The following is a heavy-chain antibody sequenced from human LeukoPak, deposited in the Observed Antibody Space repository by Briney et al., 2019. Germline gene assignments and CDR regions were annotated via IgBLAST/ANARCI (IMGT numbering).Heavy chain of an antibody. V-gene: IGHV4-59*01. CDR1: GGSFSSNY. Sequence: SETLSLTCAVSGGSFSSNYWNWIRQSPGKGLEWIRYLHYSGDVKYNPSMQSRATISLDSSGNHFSLNLRSVTAADTAVYFCARGFWKDYYFDYWGRGTLVTVSS. J-gene: IGHJ4*02. D-gene: IGHD3-3*01. CDR2: LHYSGDV. CDR3: ARGFWKDYYFDY.